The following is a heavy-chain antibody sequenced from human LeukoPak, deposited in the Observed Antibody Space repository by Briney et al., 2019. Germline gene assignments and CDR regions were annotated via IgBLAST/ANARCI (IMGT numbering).Heavy chain of an antibody. Sequence: SVKVSCKASGGTFSSYAISWVRQAPGQGLEWMGGIIPIFGTANYAQKFQGRVTITADESTSTAYMELSSLRSEDTAVYYCARSGYSRSWYRARGVYGMDVGDQVTTVNV. CDR3: ARSGYSRSWYRARGVYGMDV. D-gene: IGHD6-13*01. V-gene: IGHV1-69*13. J-gene: IGHJ6*02. CDR2: IIPIFGTA. CDR1: GGTFSSYA.